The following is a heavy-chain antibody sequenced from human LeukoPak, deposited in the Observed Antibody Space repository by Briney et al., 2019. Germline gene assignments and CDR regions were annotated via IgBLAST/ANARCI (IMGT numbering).Heavy chain of an antibody. J-gene: IGHJ4*02. V-gene: IGHV1-2*02. D-gene: IGHD6-19*01. CDR3: SRRQSRLMGCVSGWYLDF. Sequence: ASVKVSCKASGYTFTGYYMHWARQAPGQGLEWMGWINPDSGGTYFAQKFQGRVTMTRDTSISTIYMELSSLRSDDTAMYYFSRRQSRLMGCVSGWYLDFWGQGILVTVSS. CDR1: GYTFTGYY. CDR2: INPDSGGT.